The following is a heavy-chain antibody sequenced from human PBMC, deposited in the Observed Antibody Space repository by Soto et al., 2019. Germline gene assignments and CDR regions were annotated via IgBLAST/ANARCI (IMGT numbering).Heavy chain of an antibody. CDR1: GYTFTSYW. V-gene: IGHV5-51*01. CDR2: IYPSDSDI. Sequence: GASLKISCKCSGYTFTSYWIGWVRQMPGDGLEWMGVIYPSDSDIRYSPSFQGKVTISADKSITTAYLQWSSLKAADTAMYYCVRSGTSSGRFSDYWGQGTLVTVSS. D-gene: IGHD2-15*01. CDR3: VRSGTSSGRFSDY. J-gene: IGHJ4*02.